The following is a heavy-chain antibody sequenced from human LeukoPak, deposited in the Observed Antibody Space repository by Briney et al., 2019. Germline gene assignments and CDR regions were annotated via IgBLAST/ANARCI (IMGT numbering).Heavy chain of an antibody. D-gene: IGHD5-24*01. Sequence: ASVKVSCKASGYTFTDFYMHWVRQAPGQGLEWMGRISPKSGGTNYAQRLQGRVTMTRDTSTSTVYMELSSLRSEDTAVYYCARVWPPTGRDGYTADYWGQGTLVTVSS. CDR1: GYTFTDFY. V-gene: IGHV1-2*06. J-gene: IGHJ4*02. CDR3: ARVWPPTGRDGYTADY. CDR2: ISPKSGGT.